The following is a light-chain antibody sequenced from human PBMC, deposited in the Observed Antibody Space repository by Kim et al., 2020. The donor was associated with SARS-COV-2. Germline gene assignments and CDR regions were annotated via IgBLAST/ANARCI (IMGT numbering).Light chain of an antibody. Sequence: VSPGQTASITCSGDKLGDKYACWYQQKPGQSPVLVIYQDSKRPSGIPERFSGSISGNTATLTISGTQAMDEADYYCQAWDSSTGVFGGGTQLTVL. CDR1: KLGDKY. J-gene: IGLJ2*01. CDR2: QDS. CDR3: QAWDSSTGV. V-gene: IGLV3-1*01.